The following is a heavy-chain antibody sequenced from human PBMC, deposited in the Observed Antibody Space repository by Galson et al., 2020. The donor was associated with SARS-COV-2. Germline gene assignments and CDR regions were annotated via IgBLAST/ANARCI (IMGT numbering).Heavy chain of an antibody. D-gene: IGHD3-9*01. V-gene: IGHV3-23*01. J-gene: IGHJ4*02. CDR3: AKDLYYDILTGYYDY. Sequence: GGSLRLSCAASGFTFSSYAMSWVRQAPGKGLEWVSAISGSGGSTYYADSVKGRFTISRDNSKNTLYLQMNSLRAEDTAVYYCAKDLYYDILTGYYDYWGQGALVTVSS. CDR2: ISGSGGST. CDR1: GFTFSSYA.